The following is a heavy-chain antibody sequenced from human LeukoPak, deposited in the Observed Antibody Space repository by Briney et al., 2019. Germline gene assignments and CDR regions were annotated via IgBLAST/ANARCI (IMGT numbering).Heavy chain of an antibody. CDR2: VDHAGST. CDR1: DDSITMYY. V-gene: IGHV4-59*01. Sequence: SETLSLTCSVSDDSITMYYWTWIRQPPGKGLEWIGYVDHAGSTNFNPSLNGRVSISRDTTKNLFSLRLRSVTAADTAVYYCARVLISRGGAPSEQLVAFDPWGQGTLVTVSS. CDR3: ARVLISRGGAPSEQLVAFDP. J-gene: IGHJ5*02. D-gene: IGHD6-13*01.